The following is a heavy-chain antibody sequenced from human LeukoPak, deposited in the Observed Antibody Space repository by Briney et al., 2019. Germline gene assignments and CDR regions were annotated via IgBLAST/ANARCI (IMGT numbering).Heavy chain of an antibody. J-gene: IGHJ4*02. V-gene: IGHV4-4*07. Sequence: SETLSLTCTVSGGSISSYYWSWIRQPAGKGLEWIGRIYTSGTTNYNPSLRSRVTMSVDTSKNQFSLKLSSVTAADTALYYCARHGPLYDIWSAQFYFDYWGQGTLVAVSS. CDR1: GGSISSYY. D-gene: IGHD3-3*01. CDR3: ARHGPLYDIWSAQFYFDY. CDR2: IYTSGTT.